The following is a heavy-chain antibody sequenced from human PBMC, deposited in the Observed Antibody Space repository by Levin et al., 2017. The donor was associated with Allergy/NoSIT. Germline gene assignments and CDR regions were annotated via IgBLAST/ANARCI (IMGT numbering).Heavy chain of an antibody. CDR3: ARALYYYVSGTYYETFDN. CDR2: ISASSRYI. Sequence: SCAASGFTFSRYSMNWVRQAPGKGLEWVSSISASSRYIYYTDSVKGRFTISRDDARNSLSLEMNRLRAEDTAVYYCARALYYYVSGTYYETFDNWGQGTLVTVSS. V-gene: IGHV3-21*01. J-gene: IGHJ4*02. D-gene: IGHD3-10*01. CDR1: GFTFSRYS.